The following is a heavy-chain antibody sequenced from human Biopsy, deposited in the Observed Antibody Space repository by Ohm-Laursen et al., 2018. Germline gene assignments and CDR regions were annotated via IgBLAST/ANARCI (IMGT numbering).Heavy chain of an antibody. V-gene: IGHV1-69*04. J-gene: IGHJ6*02. CDR3: ARGGSGSGYYGMDV. CDR1: GDTFSRSA. D-gene: IGHD3-10*01. CDR2: IIPIVGIT. Sequence: EASVKVSCKASGDTFSRSAFFWVRQAPGQGFVYLGRIIPIVGITNHAQTFQGRITLTADKSTFMVYMELSRLRSDDTAIYYCARGGSGSGYYGMDVWGQGATVSVSS.